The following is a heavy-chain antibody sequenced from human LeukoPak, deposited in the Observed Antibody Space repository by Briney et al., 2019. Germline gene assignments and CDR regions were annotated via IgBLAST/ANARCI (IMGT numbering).Heavy chain of an antibody. CDR2: ISSSSSYI. J-gene: IGHJ3*02. D-gene: IGHD6-13*01. CDR3: AKDMGIAAAGAYDAFDI. CDR1: GFTFSSYS. V-gene: IGHV3-21*01. Sequence: GGSLRLSCAASGFTFSSYSMNWVRQAPGKGLEWVSSISSSSSYIYYADSVKGRFTISRDNSKNTLYLQMNSLRAEDTAVYYCAKDMGIAAAGAYDAFDIWGQGTMVTVSS.